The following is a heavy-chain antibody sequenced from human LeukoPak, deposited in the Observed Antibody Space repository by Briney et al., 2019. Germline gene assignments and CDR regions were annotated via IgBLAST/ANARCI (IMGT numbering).Heavy chain of an antibody. CDR2: IIPIFGTA. V-gene: IGHV1-69*05. CDR1: GYTFTSYY. J-gene: IGHJ4*02. Sequence: SVKVSCKASGYTFTSYYMHWVRQAPGQGLEWMGGIIPIFGTANYAQKFQGRVTITTDESTSTAYMELSSLRSEDTAVYYCARDGKLELRGVFDYWGQGTLVTVSS. CDR3: ARDGKLELRGVFDY. D-gene: IGHD1-7*01.